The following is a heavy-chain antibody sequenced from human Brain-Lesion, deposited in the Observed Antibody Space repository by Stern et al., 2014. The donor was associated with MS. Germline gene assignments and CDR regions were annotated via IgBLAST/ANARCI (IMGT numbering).Heavy chain of an antibody. V-gene: IGHV3-7*01. Sequence: EVQLVESGGGLNQPGGSLTISCTAAGYTFGNYCMTWVRQAPGKGLEWVGKIKQNGSEKNYVEDVKGRLSNYRDNARNSAQRKSNSLRVEDTALYYCARVSNTIYGIVTQRGSGMDVWGQGTTVIVSS. D-gene: IGHD3-3*01. J-gene: IGHJ6*02. CDR2: IKQNGSEK. CDR1: GYTFGNYC. CDR3: ARVSNTIYGIVTQRGSGMDV.